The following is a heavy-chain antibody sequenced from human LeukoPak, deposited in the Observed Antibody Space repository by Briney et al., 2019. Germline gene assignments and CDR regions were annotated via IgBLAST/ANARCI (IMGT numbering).Heavy chain of an antibody. CDR1: GFTFRSYE. CDR3: AKDREYSYGYLIAFDI. CDR2: ISSSGSTI. Sequence: GGSLRLSCAASGFTFRSYEMNWVRQAPGKGLEWVSYISSSGSTIYYADSVKGRFTISRDNSKNTLYLQMNSLRAEDTAVYYCAKDREYSYGYLIAFDIWGQGTMVTVSS. V-gene: IGHV3-48*03. J-gene: IGHJ3*02. D-gene: IGHD5-18*01.